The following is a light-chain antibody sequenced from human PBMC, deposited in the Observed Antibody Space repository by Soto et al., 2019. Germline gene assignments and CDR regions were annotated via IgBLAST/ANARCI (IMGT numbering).Light chain of an antibody. CDR1: TSDIGSYNL. CDR3: CSYAGSSTWV. V-gene: IGLV2-23*01. Sequence: QSALTQPASVSGSPGQSITISCTGTTSDIGSYNLVSWYQQHPGKAPKIIIYEASKRPSGAPYRFSGSKSGNTASLTISGLQAEDEADYYCCSYAGSSTWVFGTGTKVTVL. J-gene: IGLJ1*01. CDR2: EAS.